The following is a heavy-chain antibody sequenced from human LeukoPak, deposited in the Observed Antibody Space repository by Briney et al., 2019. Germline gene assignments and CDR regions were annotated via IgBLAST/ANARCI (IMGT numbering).Heavy chain of an antibody. J-gene: IGHJ4*02. D-gene: IGHD5-18*01. CDR2: INPNSGGT. CDR1: GYTFTGYY. V-gene: IGHV1-2*02. CDR3: ARVQDVDTAMVMAD. Sequence: GAPVKVSCKASGYTFTGYYMHWVRQAPGQGLEWMGWINPNSGGTNYAQKFQGRVTMTRDTSISTAYMELSRLRSDDTAVYYCARVQDVDTAMVMADWGQGTLVTVSS.